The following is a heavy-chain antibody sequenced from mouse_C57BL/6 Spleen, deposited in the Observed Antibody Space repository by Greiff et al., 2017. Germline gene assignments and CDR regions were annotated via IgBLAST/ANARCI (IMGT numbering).Heavy chain of an antibody. D-gene: IGHD3-2*02. J-gene: IGHJ3*01. Sequence: VQLQQPGAELVMPGASVKLSCKASGYTFTSYWMHWVKQRPGQGLEWIGEIDPSDSYTNYNQKFKGKSTLTVDKSSSTADMQLSSLTSEDSAVYYCARDSSGYRFAYWGQGTLVTVSA. CDR2: IDPSDSYT. CDR1: GYTFTSYW. V-gene: IGHV1-69*01. CDR3: ARDSSGYRFAY.